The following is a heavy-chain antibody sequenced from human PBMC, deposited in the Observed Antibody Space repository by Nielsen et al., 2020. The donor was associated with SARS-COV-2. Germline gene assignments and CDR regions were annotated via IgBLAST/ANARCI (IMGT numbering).Heavy chain of an antibody. D-gene: IGHD6-13*01. CDR2: IYSGGST. J-gene: IGHJ4*02. CDR3: ARGSSSWEPADY. CDR1: GFTVSSNY. Sequence: GGSLRLSCAASGFTVSSNYMSWVRQAPGKGLEWVSVIYSGGSTYYADSVKGRFTISRDNSKNTLYLQMNSLRAEDTAVYYCARGSSSWEPADYWGQGTLVTVSS. V-gene: IGHV3-66*01.